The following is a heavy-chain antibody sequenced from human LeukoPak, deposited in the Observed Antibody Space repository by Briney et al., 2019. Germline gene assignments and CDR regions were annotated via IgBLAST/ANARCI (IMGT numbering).Heavy chain of an antibody. CDR1: GFTVSSNY. J-gene: IGHJ4*02. CDR3: ARGTNTAMGVDN. CDR2: IYSGGST. D-gene: IGHD5-18*01. V-gene: IGHV3-53*01. Sequence: PGGSLRLSCAASGFTVSSNYMSWVRQAPGKGLEWVSVIYSGGSTYYADSVKGRFTISRDNAKNSLYLQMNSLRAEDTAVYYCARGTNTAMGVDNWGQGTLVTVSS.